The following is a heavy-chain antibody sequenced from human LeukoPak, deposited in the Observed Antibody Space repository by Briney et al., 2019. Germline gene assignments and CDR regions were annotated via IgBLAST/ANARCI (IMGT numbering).Heavy chain of an antibody. CDR3: ARECGGSKRRENWFDP. V-gene: IGHV3-49*03. CDR1: GFTFGDFA. Sequence: GGSLRLSCTTSGFTFGDFAMSWFRQAPGKGLEWVGFIRSVNYGGAVEYAASVKGRFTISRDNSKNTLYLQMNSLRAEDTAVYYCARECGGSKRRENWFDPWGQGTLVTVSS. D-gene: IGHD1-26*01. CDR2: IRSVNYGGAV. J-gene: IGHJ5*02.